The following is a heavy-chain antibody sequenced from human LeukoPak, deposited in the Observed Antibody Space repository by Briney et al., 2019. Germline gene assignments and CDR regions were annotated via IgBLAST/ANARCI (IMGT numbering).Heavy chain of an antibody. Sequence: GASVTVSCKPSGYSFPTYGISWVRQAPGQGLEWMGWISNDNGITNYAPQFQGRVTLDTETYTSTAYMELRNLRSDDTAVYYCARGGFDYYGTGRAFDVWGQGTLVTVSS. V-gene: IGHV1-18*01. CDR1: GYSFPTYG. CDR3: ARGGFDYYGTGRAFDV. J-gene: IGHJ4*02. CDR2: ISNDNGIT. D-gene: IGHD3-10*01.